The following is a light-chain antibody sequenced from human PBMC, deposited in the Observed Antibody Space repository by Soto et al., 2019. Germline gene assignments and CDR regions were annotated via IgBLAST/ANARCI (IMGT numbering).Light chain of an antibody. CDR2: KAS. Sequence: DIQMTQYPSTLSASVGDRVIITCRASQSVSSWLAWYQHKPGKAPKLLIYKASRLESGVPSRFSGGGSGTEFTLTINSLQPDDFATYYCQQHRSYPVTFGQGTRLEIK. J-gene: IGKJ5*01. V-gene: IGKV1-5*03. CDR3: QQHRSYPVT. CDR1: QSVSSW.